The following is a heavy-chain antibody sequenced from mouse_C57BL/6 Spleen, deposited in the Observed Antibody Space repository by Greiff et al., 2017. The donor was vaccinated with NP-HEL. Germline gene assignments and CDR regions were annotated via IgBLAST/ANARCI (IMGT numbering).Heavy chain of an antibody. V-gene: IGHV5-16*01. D-gene: IGHD2-5*01. J-gene: IGHJ1*03. CDR3: AREDYSNFWYFDV. CDR2: INYDGSST. Sequence: EVKLVESEGGLVQPGSSMKLSCTASGFTFSDYYMAWVHQVPEKGLEWVANINYDGSSTYYLDSLKSRFIISRDNAKNILYLQMSSLKSEDTATYYCAREDYSNFWYFDVWGTGTTVTVSS. CDR1: GFTFSDYY.